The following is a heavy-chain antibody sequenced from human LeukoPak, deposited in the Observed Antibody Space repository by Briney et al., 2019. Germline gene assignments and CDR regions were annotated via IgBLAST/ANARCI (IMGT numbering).Heavy chain of an antibody. Sequence: GGSLRLSCAASGFTFSSYAMSWVRQAPGKGLEWVSGISGSGGGTDYADSVKGRFTISRDNPKNTLYLQMNSLRAEDTAVYYCTKNFWSGDTVFDYWGQGTLVTVSS. J-gene: IGHJ4*02. CDR2: ISGSGGGT. D-gene: IGHD3-3*01. V-gene: IGHV3-23*01. CDR3: TKNFWSGDTVFDY. CDR1: GFTFSSYA.